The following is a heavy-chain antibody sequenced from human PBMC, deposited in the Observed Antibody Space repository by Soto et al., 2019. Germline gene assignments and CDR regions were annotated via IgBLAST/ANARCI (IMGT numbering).Heavy chain of an antibody. CDR3: ARGIGVYFYY. D-gene: IGHD1-26*01. CDR2: TYYRSKWFS. CDR1: GDSVSSHSAA. V-gene: IGHV6-1*01. J-gene: IGHJ4*02. Sequence: SQTLSLTCAISGDSVSSHSAAWYWIRQSPSRGLEWLGRTYYRSKWFSDYSQSVKSRIIVNPDTSKNQFSLQLKSVIPEDTAVYYCARGIGVYFYYWGQGAVVPVSS.